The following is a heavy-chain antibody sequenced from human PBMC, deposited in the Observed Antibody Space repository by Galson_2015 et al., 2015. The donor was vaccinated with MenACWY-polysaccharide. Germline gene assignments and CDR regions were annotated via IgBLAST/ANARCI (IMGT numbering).Heavy chain of an antibody. CDR1: GYSFSSYD. CDR2: MNPNSGNT. Sequence: SVKVSCKASGYSFSSYDINWVRQTTGQGLEWMGWMNPNSGNTGYAQKFQGRVTMTRNTSISIAYMELSSLRSEDTSVYYCARGGKYYYDSSGYLNWFDPWGQGTLVTVSS. V-gene: IGHV1-8*01. D-gene: IGHD3-22*01. CDR3: ARGGKYYYDSSGYLNWFDP. J-gene: IGHJ5*02.